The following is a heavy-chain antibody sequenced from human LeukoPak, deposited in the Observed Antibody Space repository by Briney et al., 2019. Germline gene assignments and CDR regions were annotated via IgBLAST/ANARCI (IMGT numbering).Heavy chain of an antibody. D-gene: IGHD2-21*02. Sequence: SETLSLTCAVSGGSISSGGYSWSWIRQPPGKGLEWIGYIYHSGSTYYNPSLKSRVTISVDRSKNQFSLKLSSVTAADTAVYYCARGRRMSYCGGDCYPYYYYYGMDVWGQGTTVTVSS. CDR3: ARGRRMSYCGGDCYPYYYYYGMDV. CDR1: GGSISSGGYS. V-gene: IGHV4-30-2*01. CDR2: IYHSGST. J-gene: IGHJ6*02.